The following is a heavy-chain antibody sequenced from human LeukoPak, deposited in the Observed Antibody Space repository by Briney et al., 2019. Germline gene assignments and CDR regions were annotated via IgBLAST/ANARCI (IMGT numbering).Heavy chain of an antibody. V-gene: IGHV4-59*01. J-gene: IGHJ4*02. D-gene: IGHD6-13*01. CDR1: GGSISSYY. CDR2: IYYSGST. Sequence: SETLSLTCTVSGGSISSYYWSWIRQPPGKGLEWIGYIYYSGSTNYNPSLKSRVTISVDTSKNQLSLKLSSVTAADTAVYYCARVGSSSWYNFDYWGQGTLVTVSS. CDR3: ARVGSSSWYNFDY.